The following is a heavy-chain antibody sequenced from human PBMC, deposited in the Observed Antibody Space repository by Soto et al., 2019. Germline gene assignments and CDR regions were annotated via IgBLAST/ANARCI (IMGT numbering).Heavy chain of an antibody. J-gene: IGHJ6*02. D-gene: IGHD3-10*01. CDR3: ARSITMVRGPHRFYYYYGMDV. CDR1: GGSFSGYY. CDR2: INHSGST. V-gene: IGHV4-34*01. Sequence: SETLSLTCAVYGGSFSGYYWSWIRQPPGKGLEWIGEINHSGSTNYNPSLKSRVTISVDTSKNQFSLKLSSVTAADTAVYYCARSITMVRGPHRFYYYYGMDVWGQGTTVTVSS.